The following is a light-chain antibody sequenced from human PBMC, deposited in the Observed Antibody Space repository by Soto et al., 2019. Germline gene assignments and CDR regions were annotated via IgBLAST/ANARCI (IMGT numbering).Light chain of an antibody. V-gene: IGLV2-23*02. Sequence: QSALTQPASLSGSPGQSITISCTGTRSDIGSYNSIAWYQQHPGKAPRVVIFGVTKRPSGISDRFSGYKSGYTASLTISGLQAEDEADYFCFSYAGSSTWVFGGGTKLTVL. CDR1: RSDIGSYNS. CDR3: FSYAGSSTWV. J-gene: IGLJ3*02. CDR2: GVT.